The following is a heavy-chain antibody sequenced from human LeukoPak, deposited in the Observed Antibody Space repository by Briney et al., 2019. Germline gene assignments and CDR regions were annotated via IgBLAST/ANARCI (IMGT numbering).Heavy chain of an antibody. CDR3: ARYPRWFGELLSMYCFGY. CDR1: GFTFSSYS. J-gene: IGHJ4*02. D-gene: IGHD3-10*01. V-gene: IGHV3-21*01. CDR2: INSSSSYI. Sequence: GGSLTLSCAASGFTFSSYSMNWVRQAPGKGLEWVSSINSSSSYIYYADSVKGRFTISRDNAKNSVYLKMNSLRAEDTAVYYCARYPRWFGELLSMYCFGYWGQGTLVTVSS.